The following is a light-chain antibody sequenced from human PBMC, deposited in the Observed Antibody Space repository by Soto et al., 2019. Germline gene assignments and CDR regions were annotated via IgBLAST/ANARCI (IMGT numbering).Light chain of an antibody. V-gene: IGLV1-40*01. CDR3: LSYDKSLSGYV. Sequence: QSVLTQPPSVSGAPGQRLTLSCTGSSSNIGAGYDVHWYQQLPGAAPKVVIYGNTNRPSGVPYRFSGSKSGPSASLVITGLQAEDEADYYCLSYDKSLSGYVFGAGTKVTVL. J-gene: IGLJ1*01. CDR2: GNT. CDR1: SSNIGAGYD.